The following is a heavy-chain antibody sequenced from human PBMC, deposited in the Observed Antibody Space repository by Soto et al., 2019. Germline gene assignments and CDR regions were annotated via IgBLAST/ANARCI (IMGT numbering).Heavy chain of an antibody. J-gene: IGHJ6*02. CDR3: ARHGAGYSTPGESYYYYYGMDV. V-gene: IGHV4-34*01. Sequence: TSETLSLTCAVYGGSFSCYYWSWIRQPPGKGLEWIGEINHSGSTNYNPSLKSRVTISVDTSKNQFSLKLSSVTAADTAVYYCARHGAGYSTPGESYYYYYGMDVWGQGTTVTVSS. D-gene: IGHD6-13*01. CDR2: INHSGST. CDR1: GGSFSCYY.